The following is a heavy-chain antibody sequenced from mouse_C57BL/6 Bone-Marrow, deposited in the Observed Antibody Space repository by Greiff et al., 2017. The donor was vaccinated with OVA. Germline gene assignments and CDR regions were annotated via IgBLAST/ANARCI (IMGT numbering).Heavy chain of an antibody. Sequence: VQLQQPGAELVMPGASVKLSCKASGYTFTSYWMHWVKQRPGQGLGWIGEIDPSDSYTNYNQKFQGKSTLTVDKSSSTAYMQLSSLTSEDSAVYYCAREGWLRLFDYWGQGTTLTVSS. J-gene: IGHJ2*01. D-gene: IGHD2-2*01. V-gene: IGHV1-69*01. CDR2: IDPSDSYT. CDR1: GYTFTSYW. CDR3: AREGWLRLFDY.